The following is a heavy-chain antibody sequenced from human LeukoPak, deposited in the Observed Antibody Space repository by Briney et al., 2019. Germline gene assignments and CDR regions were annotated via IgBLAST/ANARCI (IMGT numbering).Heavy chain of an antibody. CDR1: GYTFTDYF. J-gene: IGHJ4*02. V-gene: IGHV1-2*02. Sequence: ASVKVSCKASGYTFTDYFIHWVRQAPGQGLEWMGWINPNSGGTSYTPKFQGRDTMTRDTSIRTAYMELTRLRSDDTAVYYCATQRGSYLWGTDFDYWGQGTLVTVSS. D-gene: IGHD3-16*01. CDR3: ATQRGSYLWGTDFDY. CDR2: INPNSGGT.